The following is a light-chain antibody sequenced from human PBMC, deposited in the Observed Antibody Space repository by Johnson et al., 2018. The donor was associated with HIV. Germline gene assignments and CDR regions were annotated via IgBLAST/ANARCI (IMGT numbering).Light chain of an antibody. CDR2: DTI. J-gene: IGLJ1*01. CDR3: GTWDSSLNAYV. V-gene: IGLV1-51*01. CDR1: SSNIGTNY. Sequence: QSVLTQPPSVSAAPGQNVTISCSGGSSNIGTNYVSWYQQVPGTAPRLVIYDTIKRHSGIPDRFSGSKSGTSATLGITGLQTGDEADYYCGTWDSSLNAYVFGAATKVAVL.